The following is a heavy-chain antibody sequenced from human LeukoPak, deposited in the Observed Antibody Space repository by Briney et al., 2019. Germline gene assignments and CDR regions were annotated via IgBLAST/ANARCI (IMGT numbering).Heavy chain of an antibody. V-gene: IGHV4-61*01. J-gene: IGHJ4*02. D-gene: IGHD2-15*01. CDR2: IYYSEST. CDR1: GGSVSSGSYY. CDR3: ARDRRCSGGSCFDY. Sequence: SETLSLTCTVSGGSVSSGSYYWSWIRQPPGKGLEWIGYIYYSESTNYNPSLKSRVTISVDTSKNQFSLNLSSVTAADTAVYYCARDRRCSGGSCFDYWGQGTLVTVSS.